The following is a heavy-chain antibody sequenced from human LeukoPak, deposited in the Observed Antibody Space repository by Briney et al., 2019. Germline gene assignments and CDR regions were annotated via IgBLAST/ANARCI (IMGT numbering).Heavy chain of an antibody. CDR2: INPNSGGT. CDR3: ARDSYGDYPYYYYGMDV. Sequence: ASVKVSCKASGYTFTGYYMHWVRQVPGQGLEWMGWINPNSGGTNYAQKFQGRVTMTRDTSISTAYMELSRLRSDDTAVCYCARDSYGDYPYYYYGMDVWGQGTTVTVSS. J-gene: IGHJ6*02. D-gene: IGHD4-17*01. V-gene: IGHV1-2*02. CDR1: GYTFTGYY.